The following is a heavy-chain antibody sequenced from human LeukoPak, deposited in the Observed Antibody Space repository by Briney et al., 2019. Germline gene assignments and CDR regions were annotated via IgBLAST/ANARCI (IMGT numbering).Heavy chain of an antibody. D-gene: IGHD6-13*01. CDR1: GGSFSGYY. Sequence: PSETLSLTCAVYGGSFSGYYWSWIRQPPGKGLEWIGEINHSGSTNYNPSLKGRVTISVDTSKNQFSLKLSSVTAADTAVYYCARGRYSSSWYYYYGMDVWGKETTVTVSS. CDR2: INHSGST. V-gene: IGHV4-34*01. CDR3: ARGRYSSSWYYYYGMDV. J-gene: IGHJ6*04.